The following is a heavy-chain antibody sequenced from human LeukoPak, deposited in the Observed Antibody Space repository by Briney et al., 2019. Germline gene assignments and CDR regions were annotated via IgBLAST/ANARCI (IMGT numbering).Heavy chain of an antibody. CDR3: ARVSGSYAPFDY. D-gene: IGHD3-10*01. J-gene: IGHJ4*02. CDR2: IIPIFGTA. V-gene: IGHV1-69*06. Sequence: SVKVSCKASGGTFSSYAINWVRQAPGQGLEWMGGIIPIFGTANYAQKFQGRVTITADKSTSTAYMELSSLRSEDTAVYYCARVSGSYAPFDYWGQGTLVTVSS. CDR1: GGTFSSYA.